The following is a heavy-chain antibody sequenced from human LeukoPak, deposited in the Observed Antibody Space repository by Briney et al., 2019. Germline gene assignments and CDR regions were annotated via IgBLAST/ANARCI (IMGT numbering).Heavy chain of an antibody. Sequence: PGGALSLSCAASGFHLSSIYMNWVRQAPGKGLEGVSVIYSDGTTYYADSVKGRFTISRDDSKNTLYLHMNSLRAEDTAVYYCARAPNWRFDHWGQGTLVTVSS. CDR3: ARAPNWRFDH. CDR2: IYSDGTT. CDR1: GFHLSSIY. D-gene: IGHD1-1*01. J-gene: IGHJ4*02. V-gene: IGHV3-53*01.